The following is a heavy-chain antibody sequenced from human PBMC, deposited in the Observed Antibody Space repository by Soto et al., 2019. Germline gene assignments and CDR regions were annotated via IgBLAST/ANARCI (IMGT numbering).Heavy chain of an antibody. CDR2: IYYSGST. V-gene: IGHV4-39*01. Sequence: SETLSLTCTVSGGSISSSSYYWGSIRQPPGKGLEWIGSIYYSGSTYYNPSLKSRVTISVDTSKNQFSLKLSSVTAADTAVYYCARSGEWLVHIVDYWGQGTLVTVSS. CDR1: GGSISSSSYY. J-gene: IGHJ4*02. CDR3: ARSGEWLVHIVDY. D-gene: IGHD6-19*01.